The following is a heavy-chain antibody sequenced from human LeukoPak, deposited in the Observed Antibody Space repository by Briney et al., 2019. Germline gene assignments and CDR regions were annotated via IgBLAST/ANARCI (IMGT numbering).Heavy chain of an antibody. CDR2: IDPSDSYT. J-gene: IGHJ3*02. Sequence: TSGESLKISCQGSGYSFSIYWISWVRQMSGKGLEWMGRIDPSDSYTDYSQSFQGHVTISAAKSISTAYLQWSSLKASDTAMYYCATHLYGSGTSETFDIWGKGTMSASLQ. CDR3: ATHLYGSGTSETFDI. CDR1: GYSFSIYW. V-gene: IGHV5-10-1*01. D-gene: IGHD3-10*01.